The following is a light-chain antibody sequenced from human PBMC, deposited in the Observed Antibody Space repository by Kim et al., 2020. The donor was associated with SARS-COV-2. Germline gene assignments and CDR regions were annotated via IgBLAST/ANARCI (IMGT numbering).Light chain of an antibody. CDR2: DAS. CDR3: QQRSNWPGT. Sequence: LSPGERATLSCRASQSVSSYLAWYQQKPGQAPRLLIYDASNRATGIPTRFSGSGSGTDFTLTISSLEPEDFAVYYCQQRSNWPGTFGQGTKVDIK. CDR1: QSVSSY. J-gene: IGKJ1*01. V-gene: IGKV3-11*01.